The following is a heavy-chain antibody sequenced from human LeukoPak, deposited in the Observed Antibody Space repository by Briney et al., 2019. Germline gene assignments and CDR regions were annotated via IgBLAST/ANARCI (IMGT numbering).Heavy chain of an antibody. CDR1: GFTFSSYS. CDR3: ARDSSDYGYEEWK. Sequence: PGGSLRLSCAASGFTFSSYSMNWVRQAPGKGVEWVSSISSSSSYIYYADSVKGRFTISRDNAKNSVYLQMNSLRVEHTAVYYCARDSSDYGYEEWKWGQGTLVTVSS. V-gene: IGHV3-21*01. J-gene: IGHJ4*02. CDR2: ISSSSSYI. D-gene: IGHD5-18*01.